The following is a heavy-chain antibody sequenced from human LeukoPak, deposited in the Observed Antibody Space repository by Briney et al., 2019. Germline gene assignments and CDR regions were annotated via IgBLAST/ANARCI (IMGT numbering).Heavy chain of an antibody. D-gene: IGHD6-13*01. V-gene: IGHV1-2*02. CDR3: VTSSQQLDYYFDY. J-gene: IGHJ4*02. CDR2: INPNSGGT. Sequence: ASVKVSCKASGYTFTGYYMHWVRQAPGQGLEWMGWINPNSGGTNYAQKFQGRVTMTRATYMSTAYMELSRLRSDDTAVYYCVTSSQQLDYYFDYWGQGTLVTVSS. CDR1: GYTFTGYY.